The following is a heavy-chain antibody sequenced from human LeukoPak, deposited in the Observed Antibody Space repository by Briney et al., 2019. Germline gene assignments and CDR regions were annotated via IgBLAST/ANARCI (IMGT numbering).Heavy chain of an antibody. J-gene: IGHJ4*02. V-gene: IGHV4-4*07. CDR3: ARESKSYDGSGYYHDY. CDR1: GGSIRNYY. CDR2: IFISRNT. D-gene: IGHD3-22*01. Sequence: SETLSLTCIVSGGSIRNYYWSWIRQPAGKGLEWIGRIFISRNTDYNPSLKSRVTVSVDTSNTQFSLELTSVTAADQAVYYCARESKSYDGSGYYHDYWGQGTLVTVSS.